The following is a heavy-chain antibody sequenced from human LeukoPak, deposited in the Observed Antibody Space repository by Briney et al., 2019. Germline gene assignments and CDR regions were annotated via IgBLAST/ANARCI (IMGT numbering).Heavy chain of an antibody. Sequence: ASVKVSCKVSGYTFTENYIHWVRQAPGQGLEWMGLINPLTGDANYTERLQGRVTLTRDTSSGTAYMHLSSLRYDDTAVYYCARGKSGYSPWGQGTPV. CDR1: GYTFTENY. CDR2: INPLTGDA. D-gene: IGHD3-22*01. J-gene: IGHJ4*02. CDR3: ARGKSGYSP. V-gene: IGHV1-2*02.